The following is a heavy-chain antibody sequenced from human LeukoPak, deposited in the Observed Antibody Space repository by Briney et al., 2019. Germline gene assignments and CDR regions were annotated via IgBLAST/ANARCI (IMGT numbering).Heavy chain of an antibody. CDR3: ARDSGGTRGYVNFDY. D-gene: IGHD5-12*01. CDR2: ISYDGSNK. Sequence: GGSLRLSCAASGFAFSSYAMHWVRQAPGKGLEWVAVISYDGSNKYYADSVKGRFTISRDNSKNMLYLQMNSLRTEDTAVYYCARDSGGTRGYVNFDYWGQGTLVTVSS. V-gene: IGHV3-30-3*01. J-gene: IGHJ4*02. CDR1: GFAFSSYA.